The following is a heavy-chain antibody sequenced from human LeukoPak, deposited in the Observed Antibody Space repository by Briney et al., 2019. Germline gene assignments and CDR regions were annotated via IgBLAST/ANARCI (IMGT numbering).Heavy chain of an antibody. CDR1: GYTFTSYA. J-gene: IGHJ3*02. Sequence: GASVKVSCKASGYTFTSYAMHWVRQAPGQRLEWMGWTNAGNGNTKYSQEFQGRVTITRDTSANTAYMELSSLRSEDMAVYYCARVGDGFGDPYGFDIWGQGTMVTVSS. CDR3: ARVGDGFGDPYGFDI. V-gene: IGHV1-3*02. D-gene: IGHD3-10*01. CDR2: TNAGNGNT.